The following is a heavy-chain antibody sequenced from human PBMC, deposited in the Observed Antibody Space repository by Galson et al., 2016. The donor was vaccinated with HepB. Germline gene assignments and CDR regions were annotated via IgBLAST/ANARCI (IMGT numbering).Heavy chain of an antibody. J-gene: IGHJ3*02. CDR3: ARDSRREGVFDI. Sequence: SLRLSCAASGFYLSDYYMTWIRQAPGKGLEWVAYSSGGGETTYYADSLRGRFTISRDNSKNSLYLQMNSLRADDTAVYYCARDSRREGVFDIWGQGTMVTVSS. CDR2: SSGGGETT. CDR1: GFYLSDYY. D-gene: IGHD2-8*01. V-gene: IGHV3-11*01.